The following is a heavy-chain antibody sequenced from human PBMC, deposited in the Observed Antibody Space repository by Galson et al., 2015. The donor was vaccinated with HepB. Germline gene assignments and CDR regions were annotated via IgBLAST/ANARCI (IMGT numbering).Heavy chain of an antibody. D-gene: IGHD6-13*01. CDR2: ISYDGSNK. Sequence: SLRLSCAASGFTFSSYGMHWVRQAPGKGLEWVAVISYDGSNKYYADSVKGRFTISRDNSKNTLYLQMNSLRAEDTAVYYCAKDGGWSIAAAGIDYWGQGTLVTVSS. CDR3: AKDGGWSIAAAGIDY. CDR1: GFTFSSYG. V-gene: IGHV3-30*18. J-gene: IGHJ4*02.